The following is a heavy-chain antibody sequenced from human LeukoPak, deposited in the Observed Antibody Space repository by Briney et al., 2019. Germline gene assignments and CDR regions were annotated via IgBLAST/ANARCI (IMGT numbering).Heavy chain of an antibody. D-gene: IGHD3-3*01. J-gene: IGHJ5*02. CDR3: AKDRITIFGVVIILGWFDP. V-gene: IGHV3-23*01. CDR2: ISGSGGST. CDR1: GFTFSSYA. Sequence: PVGSLRLSCAASGFTFSSYAMSWVRQAPGKGLEWVSAISGSGGSTYYADSVKGRFTISRDNSKNTLYLQMNSLRAEDTAVYYCAKDRITIFGVVIILGWFDPWGQGTLVTVSS.